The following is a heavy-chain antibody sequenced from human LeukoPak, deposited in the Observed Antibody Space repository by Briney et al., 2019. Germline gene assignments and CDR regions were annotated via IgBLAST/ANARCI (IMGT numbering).Heavy chain of an antibody. J-gene: IGHJ6*03. V-gene: IGHV3-33*01. CDR1: GFTFSSYG. CDR2: IWYDGSNK. Sequence: GGPLTLFCAASGFTFSSYGMLGVRQAPGKALEWVAVIWYDGSNKYYADSVKGRFTISRDNSKNTLYLQMNSLRAEDTAMYYCARDITYYYNMDAWGKGTTVTVSS. D-gene: IGHD3-16*01. CDR3: ARDITYYYNMDA.